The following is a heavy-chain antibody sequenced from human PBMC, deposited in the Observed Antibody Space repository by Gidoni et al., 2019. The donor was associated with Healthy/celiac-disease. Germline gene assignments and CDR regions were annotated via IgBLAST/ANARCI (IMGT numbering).Heavy chain of an antibody. J-gene: IGHJ4*02. Sequence: QVQLVASGGGVVQPGRSLRLSCAASGFTFSSYAMHWVRQAPGKGLEWVAVISYDGSNKYYADSVKGRFTISRDNSKNTLYLQMNSLRAEDTAVYYCARDGYSSGWYTEYYFDYWGQVTLVTVSS. CDR2: ISYDGSNK. CDR1: GFTFSSYA. D-gene: IGHD6-19*01. V-gene: IGHV3-30-3*01. CDR3: ARDGYSSGWYTEYYFDY.